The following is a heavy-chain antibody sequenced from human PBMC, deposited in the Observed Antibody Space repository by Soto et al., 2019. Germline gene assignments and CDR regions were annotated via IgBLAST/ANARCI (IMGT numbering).Heavy chain of an antibody. D-gene: IGHD2-8*01. V-gene: IGHV3-74*01. CDR1: GFTFSKYW. CDR3: AIQDCTNDVCLEAAVTVGGALEY. J-gene: IGHJ4*02. CDR2: ISSDGTTT. Sequence: EVQLVESGGGLVQPGKALRLSCAASGFTFSKYWIHWVRQAPGKGPVWVSYISSDGTTTDYADSVKGRFTISRDNAKNTLYLQMDSLRAEDTAVYYCAIQDCTNDVCLEAAVTVGGALEYWGQGAQVTVS.